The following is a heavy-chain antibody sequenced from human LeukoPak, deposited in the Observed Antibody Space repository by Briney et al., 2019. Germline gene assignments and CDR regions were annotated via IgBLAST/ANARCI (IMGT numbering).Heavy chain of an antibody. D-gene: IGHD6-19*01. CDR2: ITYDGSDK. CDR3: AKGSIAVAGTTEYFQH. V-gene: IGHV3-30*18. J-gene: IGHJ1*01. CDR1: GFTFSSYD. Sequence: GGSLRLSCAASGFTFSSYDMYWVRQAPGKGLEWVAGITYDGSDKYYADSVKGRFTISKDNSKNTLYLQMNSLRAEDTAVYYCAKGSIAVAGTTEYFQHWGQGTLVTVSS.